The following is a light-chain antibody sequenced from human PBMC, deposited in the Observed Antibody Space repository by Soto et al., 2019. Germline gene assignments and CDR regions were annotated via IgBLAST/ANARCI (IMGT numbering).Light chain of an antibody. CDR1: SSDVGGYNY. Sequence: QSALTQPASVSGSPGQSITISCTGTSSDVGGYNYVSWYQQHPGKAPKLMIYEVSNRPSGVSNRFSGSKSGNTASLTISGLQAEDEADYYCISYTSSSIEYVFGTGTKLTVL. J-gene: IGLJ1*01. CDR3: ISYTSSSIEYV. CDR2: EVS. V-gene: IGLV2-14*01.